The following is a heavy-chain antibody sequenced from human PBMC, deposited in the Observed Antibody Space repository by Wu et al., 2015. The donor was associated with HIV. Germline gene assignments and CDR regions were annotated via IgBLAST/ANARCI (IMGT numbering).Heavy chain of an antibody. D-gene: IGHD6-19*01. CDR2: INPNTGGT. CDR1: GYTFTGYY. CDR3: ARALGGAVAGNVDYYYYYMDV. V-gene: IGHV1-2*02. J-gene: IGHJ6*03. Sequence: QVQLVQSEAEVKKPGSSVKVSCKASGYTFTGYYMQWVRQAPGQGLEWMGWINPNTGGTDYAQKFQGRVTMTRDTSINTAYMELSSLRSEDTAVYYCARALGGAVAGNVDYYYYYMDVWGKGTTVTVSS.